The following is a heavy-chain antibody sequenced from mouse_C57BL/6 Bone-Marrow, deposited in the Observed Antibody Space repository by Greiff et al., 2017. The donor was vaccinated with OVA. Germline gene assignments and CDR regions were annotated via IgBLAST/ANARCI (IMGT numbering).Heavy chain of an antibody. CDR1: GYAFSSYW. D-gene: IGHD2-3*01. V-gene: IGHV1-80*01. Sequence: VQLQQSGAELVKPGASVKISCKASGYAFSSYWMNWVKQRPGKGLEWIGQIYPGDGDTNYNGKFKGKATLTADKSSSTAYMQLSSLTSEDSAVYFCARRRYRDGYYDGDYWGQGTTLTVSS. CDR3: ARRRYRDGYYDGDY. CDR2: IYPGDGDT. J-gene: IGHJ2*01.